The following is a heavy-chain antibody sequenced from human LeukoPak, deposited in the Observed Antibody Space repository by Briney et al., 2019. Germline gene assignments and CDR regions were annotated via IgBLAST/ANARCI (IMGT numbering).Heavy chain of an antibody. V-gene: IGHV3-23*01. D-gene: IGHD3-22*01. CDR3: AKEAYYYDSSGYYFDY. Sequence: GGSLRLSCAASGFTSSSYAMSWVRQAPGKGLEWVSAISGSGGSTYYADSVKGRFTISRDNSKNTLYLQMNSLRAEDTAVYYCAKEAYYYDSSGYYFDYWGQGTLVTVSS. CDR2: ISGSGGST. J-gene: IGHJ4*02. CDR1: GFTSSSYA.